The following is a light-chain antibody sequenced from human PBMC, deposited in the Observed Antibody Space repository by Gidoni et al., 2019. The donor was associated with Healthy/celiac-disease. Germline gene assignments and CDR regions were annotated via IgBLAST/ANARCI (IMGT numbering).Light chain of an antibody. CDR1: QSISSY. V-gene: IGKV1-39*01. CDR3: QQSYSTLT. J-gene: IGKJ2*01. Sequence: IQLPQSPSSLSASVGDRVTLTCRASQSISSYLNWYQQKPGKAPNLLIYAASSLQSGVTSRFSGSGSGTDFTLTISRLQPEDFATYYCQQSYSTLTFGQXTKLEIK. CDR2: AAS.